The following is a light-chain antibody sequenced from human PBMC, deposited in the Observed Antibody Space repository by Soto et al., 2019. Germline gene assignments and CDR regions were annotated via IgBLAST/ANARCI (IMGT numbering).Light chain of an antibody. CDR3: QSYDSSLSAYV. CDR2: DNS. CDR1: SSNIGAGYD. J-gene: IGLJ1*01. Sequence: QSVLAQPPSVSAAPGQKVTVSCTGSSSNIGAGYDLHWYQQLPGTAPKLLLYDNSNRPSGVPDRFSGSKSGTSASLAITGLQAEDEADYYCQSYDSSLSAYVFGSGTKVTVL. V-gene: IGLV1-40*01.